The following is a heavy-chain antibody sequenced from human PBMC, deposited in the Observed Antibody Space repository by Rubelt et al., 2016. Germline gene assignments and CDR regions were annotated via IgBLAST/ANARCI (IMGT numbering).Heavy chain of an antibody. J-gene: IGHJ4*02. CDR3: AKDRSSGWYRDPLPGYFDY. CDR2: ISGSGGST. V-gene: IGHV3-23*01. Sequence: GGAVVQPGRSLRLSCAASGFTFSDYAFHWVRQAPGKGLEWVSAISGSGGSTYYADSVKGRFTISRDNSKNTLYLQMNSLRAEDTAVYYCAKDRSSGWYRDPLPGYFDYWGQGTLVTVSS. CDR1: GFTFSDYA. D-gene: IGHD6-19*01.